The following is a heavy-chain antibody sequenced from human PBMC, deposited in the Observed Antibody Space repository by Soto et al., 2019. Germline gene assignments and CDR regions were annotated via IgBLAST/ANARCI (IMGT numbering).Heavy chain of an antibody. CDR2: IKSKTDGGTT. V-gene: IGHV3-15*01. J-gene: IGHJ4*02. D-gene: IGHD3-16*02. CDR3: TTPKWSWGGSYRYGDY. CDR1: GFTFSNAW. Sequence: EVQLVESGGGLVKPGGSLRLSCAASGFTFSNAWMSWVRQAPGKGLEWVGRIKSKTDGGTTDYAAPVKGRFTISRDDSKNTLYRQMNRLKTEDTAVYYCTTPKWSWGGSYRYGDYWGQGTLVIVSS.